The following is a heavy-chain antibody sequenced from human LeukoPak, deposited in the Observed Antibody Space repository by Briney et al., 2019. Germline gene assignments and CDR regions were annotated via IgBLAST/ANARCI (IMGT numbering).Heavy chain of an antibody. J-gene: IGHJ4*02. V-gene: IGHV1-8*03. CDR2: MNPYTHKT. CDR3: ARAPSPYYYDSSAYYSDY. Sequence: SVKVSCKTSGYTFPSFDINWVRQATGQGLEWLGWMNPYTHKTGYAQKFQGRVTFTGDTSIRTAYMEVSNLTSEDTAVYYCARAPSPYYYDSSAYYSDYWGQGTLVTVSS. CDR1: GYTFPSFD. D-gene: IGHD3-22*01.